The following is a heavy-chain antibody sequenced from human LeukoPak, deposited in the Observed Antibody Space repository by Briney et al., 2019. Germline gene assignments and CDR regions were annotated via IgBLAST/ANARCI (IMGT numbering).Heavy chain of an antibody. D-gene: IGHD6-25*01. CDR3: ARDNTAYY. CDR1: GFTFSSYS. CDR2: IGSSSSYI. J-gene: IGHJ4*02. Sequence: SGGSLRLSCAASGFTFSSYSMNWVRQAPGKGLEWVSSIGSSSSYIYYADSVKGRFTISRDNAKNSLYLQMNSLRAEDTAVYYCARDNTAYYWGQGTLVTVSS. V-gene: IGHV3-21*01.